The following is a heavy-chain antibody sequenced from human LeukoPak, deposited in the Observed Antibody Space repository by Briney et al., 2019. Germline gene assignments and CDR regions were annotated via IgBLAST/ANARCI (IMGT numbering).Heavy chain of an antibody. CDR3: ARVRYYDSSGYRDLNWFDP. Sequence: SETLSLTCAVSGGSISSSNWWSWVRQPPGKGLEWVGEIYHSGSTNYNPSLKSRVTISVDKSKNQFSLKLSSVTAADTAVYYCARVRYYDSSGYRDLNWFDPWGQGTLVTVSS. V-gene: IGHV4-4*02. CDR1: GGSISSSNW. J-gene: IGHJ5*02. D-gene: IGHD3-22*01. CDR2: IYHSGST.